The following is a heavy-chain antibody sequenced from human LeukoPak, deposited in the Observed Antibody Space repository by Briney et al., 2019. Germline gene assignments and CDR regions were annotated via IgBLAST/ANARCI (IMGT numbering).Heavy chain of an antibody. D-gene: IGHD3-9*01. Sequence: SGPTLVNPTQTLTLTCTFSGFSLSTSGMRASWIRQPPGKALEWLARIDWDDDKFYSTSLKTRLTISKDTSKNQVVLTMTNMDPVDTATYYCARIVRLVIMIYYYYYGMDVWGQGTTVTVSS. CDR3: ARIVRLVIMIYYYYYGMDV. CDR2: IDWDDDK. J-gene: IGHJ6*02. CDR1: GFSLSTSGMR. V-gene: IGHV2-70*04.